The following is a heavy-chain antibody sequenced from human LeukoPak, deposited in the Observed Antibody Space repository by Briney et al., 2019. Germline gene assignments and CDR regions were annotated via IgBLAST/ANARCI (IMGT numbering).Heavy chain of an antibody. CDR3: AIEYYDILTGYARGSVVDPTDY. J-gene: IGHJ4*02. CDR2: ISSSSSHI. CDR1: GFTFSSYS. Sequence: GGSLRLSCAASGFTFSSYSMSWVRQAPGKGLEWVSLISSSSSHIYYAGSVKGRFTISRDDAKNSMYLQMNSLRAEDTAVYYCAIEYYDILTGYARGSVVDPTDYWGQGTLVTVSS. V-gene: IGHV3-21*01. D-gene: IGHD3-9*01.